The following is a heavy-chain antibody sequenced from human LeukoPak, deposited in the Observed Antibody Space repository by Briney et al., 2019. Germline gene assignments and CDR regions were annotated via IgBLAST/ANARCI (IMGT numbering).Heavy chain of an antibody. J-gene: IGHJ4*02. V-gene: IGHV3-20*04. Sequence: GGSLRLSCTASGFAFDEHGMSWVRQVPGKGLEWVSGINWSGGSTGYADPLRGRFTISGDNAKNSLYLQMDSLRAEDTALYYCARVPITSPFYFDYWGQGTLVTVSS. CDR1: GFAFDEHG. CDR3: ARVPITSPFYFDY. D-gene: IGHD2-2*01. CDR2: INWSGGST.